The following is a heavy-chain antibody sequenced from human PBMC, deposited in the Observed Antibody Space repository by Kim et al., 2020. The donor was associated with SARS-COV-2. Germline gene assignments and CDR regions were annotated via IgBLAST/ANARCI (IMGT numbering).Heavy chain of an antibody. J-gene: IGHJ4*02. D-gene: IGHD3-10*01. Sequence: YYNPSLKSRVTISVDTSKNPFSLKLSSVTAADTAVYYCARAMVRGVYFDYWGQGTLVTVSS. V-gene: IGHV4-30-2*05. CDR3: ARAMVRGVYFDY.